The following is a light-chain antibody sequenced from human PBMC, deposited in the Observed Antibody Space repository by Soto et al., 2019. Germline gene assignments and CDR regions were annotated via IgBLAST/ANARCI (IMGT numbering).Light chain of an antibody. Sequence: IQLTQSPSSLSASVGNRVTITCRASQGISSYLAWYQQKPGKAPKLLIYAASTLQSGVPSRFSGSGSGTDFTLTISSLQPDDFATYYCQHYNSYSEAFGQGTKVDI. CDR1: QGISSY. J-gene: IGKJ1*01. V-gene: IGKV1-9*01. CDR2: AAS. CDR3: QHYNSYSEA.